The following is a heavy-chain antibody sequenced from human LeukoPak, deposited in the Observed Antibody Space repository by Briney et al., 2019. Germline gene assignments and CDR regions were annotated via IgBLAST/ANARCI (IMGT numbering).Heavy chain of an antibody. D-gene: IGHD3-10*01. CDR1: GFTFSDYY. CDR2: IGSSGSYT. J-gene: IGHJ5*02. CDR3: AKSYYGSGGYAYFDP. V-gene: IGHV3-11*03. Sequence: PGGSLRLSCAASGFTFSDYYMSWIRQAPGKGPEWVSYIGSSGSYTNYADSVKGRFTISRDNARNSLYLQMNSLRAEDTAVYYCAKSYYGSGGYAYFDPWGQGTLVTVSS.